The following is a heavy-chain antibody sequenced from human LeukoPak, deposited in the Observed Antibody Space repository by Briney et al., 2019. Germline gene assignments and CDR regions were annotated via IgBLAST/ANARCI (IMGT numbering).Heavy chain of an antibody. CDR1: RFTLSSYA. CDR3: AKIRVIRDYFDY. CDR2: ISGSGGST. D-gene: IGHD2-21*01. V-gene: IGHV3-23*01. Sequence: GGSLRLSCAASRFTLSSYAMSWVPHAPGKGLECVSAISGSGGSTYYADSVKGRLTISRDNTKNTLYLQMNSLRAEDTAVYYWAKIRVIRDYFDYWGQGTLVTVSS. J-gene: IGHJ4*02.